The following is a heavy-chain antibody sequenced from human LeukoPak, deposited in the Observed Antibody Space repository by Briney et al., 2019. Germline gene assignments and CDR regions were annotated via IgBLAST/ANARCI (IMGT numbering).Heavy chain of an antibody. V-gene: IGHV1-2*02. J-gene: IGHJ5*02. CDR1: GYTFTGYY. D-gene: IGHD4-17*01. CDR2: INPNSGGT. Sequence: ASVKVSCRASGYTFTGYYMHWVRQAPGQGLEWMGWINPNSGGTNYAQKFQGRVTMTTDTSTSTAYMELRSLRSDDTAVYYCARDPLGYGDYGDWFDPWGQGTLVTVSS. CDR3: ARDPLGYGDYGDWFDP.